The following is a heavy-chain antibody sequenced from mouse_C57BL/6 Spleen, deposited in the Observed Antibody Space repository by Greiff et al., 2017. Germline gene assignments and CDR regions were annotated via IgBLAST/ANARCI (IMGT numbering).Heavy chain of an antibody. D-gene: IGHD2-3*01. CDR2: INPGSGGT. J-gene: IGHJ2*01. CDR1: GYAFTNYL. CDR3: ARRDGYYGFDY. V-gene: IGHV1-54*01. Sequence: QVQLQQSGAELVRPGTSVKVSCKASGYAFTNYLIEWVKQRPGQGLEWIGVINPGSGGTNYNEKFKGKATLTADKSSSTAYMQLSSLTSEDSAVYFCARRDGYYGFDYWGQGTTLTVSS.